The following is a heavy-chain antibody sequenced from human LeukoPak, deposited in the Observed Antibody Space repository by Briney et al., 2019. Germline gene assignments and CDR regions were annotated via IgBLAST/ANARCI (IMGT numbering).Heavy chain of an antibody. V-gene: IGHV5-51*01. CDR2: IYPADSDT. D-gene: IGHD5-18*01. CDR1: GYNFASFW. J-gene: IGHJ4*02. Sequence: GESLKISCEASGYNFASFWIGWVRQMPGKGLEWMGIIYPADSDTRYSSSFQGQVTISADKSISTAYLHWSSLKASDTAIYYCASYKVGGYSYGSEYWGQGTLVTVSS. CDR3: ASYKVGGYSYGSEY.